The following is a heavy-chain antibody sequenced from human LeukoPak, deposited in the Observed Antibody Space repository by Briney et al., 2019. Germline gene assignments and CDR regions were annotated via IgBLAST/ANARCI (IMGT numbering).Heavy chain of an antibody. CDR3: VGFGVVIPNWFDP. V-gene: IGHV3-21*01. D-gene: IGHD3-3*01. CDR1: GFTFSSYS. J-gene: IGHJ5*02. CDR2: ISSSSSYI. Sequence: GGSLRLSCAASGFTFSSYSMNWVRQAPGKGLEWVSSISSSSSYIYYADSVKGRFTISRDNAKNSLYLQMNSLRAEDTAVYCCVGFGVVIPNWFDPWGQGTLVTVSS.